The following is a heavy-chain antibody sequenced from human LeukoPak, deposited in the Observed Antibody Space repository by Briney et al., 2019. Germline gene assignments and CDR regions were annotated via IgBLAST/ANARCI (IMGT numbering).Heavy chain of an antibody. Sequence: SETLSLTCTVSGASISGYYWSWIRQPPGKGLEWIGSIHFSGSTNYNPSLRSRVTISVDTSKNQLSLKLSSVTAADTAVYYCARDLGGIYFDYWGQGTLVTVSS. D-gene: IGHD1-26*01. CDR1: GASISGYY. J-gene: IGHJ4*02. V-gene: IGHV4-59*01. CDR2: IHFSGST. CDR3: ARDLGGIYFDY.